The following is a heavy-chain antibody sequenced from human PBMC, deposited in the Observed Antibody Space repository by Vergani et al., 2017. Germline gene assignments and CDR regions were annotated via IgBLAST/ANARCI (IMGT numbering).Heavy chain of an antibody. J-gene: IGHJ6*03. V-gene: IGHV3-30-3*01. D-gene: IGHD4-11*01. CDR3: ARSDSSRYYYYMDV. CDR1: RFTFSSYA. Sequence: QVQLVESGGGVVQPGRSLRLSCAASRFTFSSYAMHWVRQAPGKGLEWVAVISYDGSNKYYADSVKGRFTISRDNSKNTLYLQMNSPRAEDTAVYYCARSDSSRYYYYMDVWGKGTTVTVSS. CDR2: ISYDGSNK.